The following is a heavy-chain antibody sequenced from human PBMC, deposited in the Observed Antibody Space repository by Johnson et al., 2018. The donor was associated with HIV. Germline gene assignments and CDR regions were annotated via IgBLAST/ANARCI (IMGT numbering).Heavy chain of an antibody. Sequence: VQLVESGGGLVKPGGSLRLSCAASGFTFSNAWMSWVRQAPGKGLEWIGRIQSKTDGGTTDYAESVKGRFTISRDDSKNTLYLQMNSLKTEDTAVYYCSTYAALITMYVEIKGGAFDIWGQGTMVTVSS. J-gene: IGHJ3*02. D-gene: IGHD3-16*01. CDR3: STYAALITMYVEIKGGAFDI. CDR2: IQSKTDGGTT. CDR1: GFTFSNAW. V-gene: IGHV3-15*01.